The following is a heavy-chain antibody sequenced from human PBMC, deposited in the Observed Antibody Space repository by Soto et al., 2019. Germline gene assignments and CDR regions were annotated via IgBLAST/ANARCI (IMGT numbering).Heavy chain of an antibody. J-gene: IGHJ4*02. Sequence: QVQLVQSGTEVKKPGSSVKVSCKTSGGSLSTNPISWERQAPGQGLEWMGGTGSGTGPGNHAQKFQGRLTVTAEKSTGTVYMELTNLSSEDTAVYYCARRDSGGFFRFFDSRGQGTLVTVSS. CDR3: ARRDSGGFFRFFDS. V-gene: IGHV1-69*06. CDR2: TGSGTGPG. CDR1: GGSLSTNP. D-gene: IGHD2-15*01.